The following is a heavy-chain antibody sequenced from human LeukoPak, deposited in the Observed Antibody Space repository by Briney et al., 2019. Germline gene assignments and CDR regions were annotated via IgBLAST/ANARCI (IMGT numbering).Heavy chain of an antibody. CDR3: ARYRKRYYDSSGSYMDV. Sequence: ASVKVSCKASGYTFTSYGTSWVRQAPGQGLEWMGWISAYNGNTNYAQKLQGRVTMTTDTSTSTAYMELRSLRSDDTAVYYCARYRKRYYDSSGSYMDVWGKGTTVTVSS. J-gene: IGHJ6*04. CDR1: GYTFTSYG. D-gene: IGHD3-22*01. V-gene: IGHV1-18*01. CDR2: ISAYNGNT.